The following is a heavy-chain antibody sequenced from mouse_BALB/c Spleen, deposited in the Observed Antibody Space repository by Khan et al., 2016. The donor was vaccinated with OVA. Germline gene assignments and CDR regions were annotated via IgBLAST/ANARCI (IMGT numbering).Heavy chain of an antibody. V-gene: IGHV3-2*02. CDR2: INYSGNT. CDR3: ARKDYYDYDPFPY. D-gene: IGHD2-4*01. J-gene: IGHJ3*01. CDR1: GYSITSEYA. Sequence: EVQLQESGPGLVKPSQSLSLTCTVTGYSITSEYAWNWIRQFPGNKLEWMGYINYSGNTRFNPFLKSLTSNNRNTYKNQFFLQLNSVTTEDTATYYCARKDYYDYDPFPYWGQGTLVTVSA.